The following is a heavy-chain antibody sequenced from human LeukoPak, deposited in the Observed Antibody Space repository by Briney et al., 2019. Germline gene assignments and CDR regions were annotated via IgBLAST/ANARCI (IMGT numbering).Heavy chain of an antibody. CDR2: ISSNGGST. CDR1: GFTFSSYA. J-gene: IGHJ4*02. Sequence: GGSLRLSCAASGFTFSSYAMHWVRQAPGKGLEYVSAISSNGGSTYYANSVKGRFTISRDNSKNTLYLQMGSLRAEDMAVYYCASPRGYSGYDLGFDYWGQGTLVTVSS. D-gene: IGHD5-12*01. V-gene: IGHV3-64*01. CDR3: ASPRGYSGYDLGFDY.